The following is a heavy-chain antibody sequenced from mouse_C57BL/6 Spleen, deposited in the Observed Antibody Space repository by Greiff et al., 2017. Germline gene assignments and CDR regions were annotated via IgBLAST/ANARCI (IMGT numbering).Heavy chain of an antibody. Sequence: QVHVKQPGAELVKPGASVKLSCKASGYTFTSYWMHWVKQRPGQGLEWIGMIHPNSGSTNDNEKFKSKATLTVDKSSSTAYMQLSSLTSEDSAVYDCARDGYCSRRFDYWGQGTTLTVSS. J-gene: IGHJ2*01. CDR3: ARDGYCSRRFDY. CDR1: GYTFTSYW. V-gene: IGHV1-64*01. D-gene: IGHD1-1*01. CDR2: IHPNSGST.